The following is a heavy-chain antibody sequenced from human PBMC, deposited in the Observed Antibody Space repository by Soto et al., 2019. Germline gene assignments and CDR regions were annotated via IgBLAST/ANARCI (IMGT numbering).Heavy chain of an antibody. Sequence: SGTLSLTCSASGDSITSAGSYWSWIRQHPGKGLEWIGYIYYDGATYYNPSLNSRATISLDSSKNQFSLRVSSVTVADTAVYYCSRDLTNPSRSYFPPFNRFSPWGLGTRVTVS. D-gene: IGHD3-9*01. J-gene: IGHJ5*02. CDR1: GDSITSAGSY. CDR2: IYYDGAT. V-gene: IGHV4-31*03. CDR3: SRDLTNPSRSYFPPFNRFSP.